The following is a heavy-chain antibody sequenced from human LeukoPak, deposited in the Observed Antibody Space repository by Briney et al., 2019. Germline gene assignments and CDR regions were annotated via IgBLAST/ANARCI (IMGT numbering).Heavy chain of an antibody. V-gene: IGHV3-72*01. Sequence: PGGSLRLSCAASGFTFSDHYMDWVRQAPGKGLEWVGRTRNKANSYTTEYAASVKGRFTISRDDSKNSLYLQMNSLKTEDTAVYYCATTSYYYGMNVWGQGTTVTVSS. J-gene: IGHJ6*02. CDR2: TRNKANSYTT. CDR1: GFTFSDHY. D-gene: IGHD4-17*01. CDR3: ATTSYYYGMNV.